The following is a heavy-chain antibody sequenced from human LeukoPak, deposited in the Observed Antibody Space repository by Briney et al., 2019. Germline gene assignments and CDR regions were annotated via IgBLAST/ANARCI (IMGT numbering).Heavy chain of an antibody. V-gene: IGHV1-2*06. Sequence: ASVKVSCKASGYTFTAYYLYWVRQAPGQGLEWMGRINPNSGGTNYAQKFQGRVTMTRDTSISTAYMELSRLRSDDTAVYYCARRSTQVVPAATHYYYYYMDVWGKGTTVTVSS. CDR3: ARRSTQVVPAATHYYYYYMDV. J-gene: IGHJ6*03. CDR1: GYTFTAYY. D-gene: IGHD2-2*01. CDR2: INPNSGGT.